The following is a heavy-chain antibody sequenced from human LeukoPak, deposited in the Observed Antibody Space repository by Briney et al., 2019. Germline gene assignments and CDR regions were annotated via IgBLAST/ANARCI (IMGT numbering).Heavy chain of an antibody. CDR2: IYSGGST. CDR3: ARSYGDYVNYYYYYYMDV. D-gene: IGHD4-17*01. Sequence: PGGSLRLSCAASGFTVSINYMSWVRQAPGKGLEWVSVIYSGGSTYYADSVKGRFTISRDNSKNTLYLQMNSLRAEDTAVYYCARSYGDYVNYYYYYYMDVWGKGTTVTVSS. CDR1: GFTVSINY. V-gene: IGHV3-53*01. J-gene: IGHJ6*03.